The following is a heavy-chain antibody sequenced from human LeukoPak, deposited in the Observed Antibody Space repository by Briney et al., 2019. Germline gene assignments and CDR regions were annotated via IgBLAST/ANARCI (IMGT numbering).Heavy chain of an antibody. CDR3: ARDGIVGATDY. Sequence: PGGSLRLSCAASGFTFSSYAMHWVRQAPGKGLEWVAVISYDGSNKYYADSVKGRFTISRDNSENTVYLQMNSLRAEDTAVYYCARDGIVGATDYWGQGTLVTVSS. D-gene: IGHD1-26*01. CDR2: ISYDGSNK. V-gene: IGHV3-30*14. CDR1: GFTFSSYA. J-gene: IGHJ4*02.